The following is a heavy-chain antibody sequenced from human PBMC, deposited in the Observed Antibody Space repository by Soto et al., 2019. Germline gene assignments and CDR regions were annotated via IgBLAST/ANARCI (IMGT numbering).Heavy chain of an antibody. J-gene: IGHJ6*02. Sequence: QVQLVESGGGVVQPGRSLRLSCAASGFTFSSYAMHWVRQAPGKGLEWVAVISYDGSNKYYADSVKGRFTISRDNSKNTLELQMNILRAEDTAVDYCARGPRGHGIDVWGQGTTVTVSS. CDR3: ARGPRGHGIDV. CDR1: GFTFSSYA. CDR2: ISYDGSNK. V-gene: IGHV3-30-3*01.